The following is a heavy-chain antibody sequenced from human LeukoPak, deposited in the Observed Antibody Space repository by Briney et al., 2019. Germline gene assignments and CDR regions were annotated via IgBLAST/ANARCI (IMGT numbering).Heavy chain of an antibody. D-gene: IGHD2-2*01. CDR1: GGSISSSSYY. Sequence: SETLSLTCTVSGGSISSSSYYWGWIRQPPGKGLEWIGSIYYSGSTYYNPSLKSRVTISVDTSKNQFSLKLSSVTAADTAVYYCARGDIVVVPAAISAFDIWGQGTMVTVSS. J-gene: IGHJ3*02. V-gene: IGHV4-39*01. CDR2: IYYSGST. CDR3: ARGDIVVVPAAISAFDI.